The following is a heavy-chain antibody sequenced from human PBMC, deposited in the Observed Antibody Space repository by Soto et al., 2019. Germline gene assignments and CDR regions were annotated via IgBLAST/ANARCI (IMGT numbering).Heavy chain of an antibody. D-gene: IGHD3-16*01. J-gene: IGHJ1*01. CDR3: ARAGETVVTSWCFQH. Sequence: QVQLVQSGAEVKKPGASLKVSCKASGGTFSIYAISWVRQAPGQGLEWMGGIIPIFGTANYAQKFQGRVTITADESTSTAYMELSSLRSEDTAVYYCARAGETVVTSWCFQHWGQGTLVTVSS. CDR2: IIPIFGTA. CDR1: GGTFSIYA. V-gene: IGHV1-69*01.